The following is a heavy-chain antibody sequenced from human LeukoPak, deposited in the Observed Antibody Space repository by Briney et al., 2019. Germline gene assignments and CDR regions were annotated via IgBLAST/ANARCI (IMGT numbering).Heavy chain of an antibody. Sequence: GGSLRLSCAASGFTFSNYGMHWVRQAPGKGMEWVAVIWYDGSNKYYADSVKGRFTISRDNSKNTLYLQMNSLRAEDTAVYYCAKDYGDYVAEYFQHWGQGTLVTVSS. CDR2: IWYDGSNK. V-gene: IGHV3-33*06. D-gene: IGHD4-17*01. CDR3: AKDYGDYVAEYFQH. J-gene: IGHJ1*01. CDR1: GFTFSNYG.